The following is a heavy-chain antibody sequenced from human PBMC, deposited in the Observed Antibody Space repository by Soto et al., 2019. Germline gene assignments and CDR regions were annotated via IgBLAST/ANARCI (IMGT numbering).Heavy chain of an antibody. CDR1: GGSISSGDYY. CDR2: IYYSGST. Sequence: QVQLQESGPGLVKPSQTLSLTCTVSGGSISSGDYYWSWIRQPPGKGLEWIGYIYYSGSTYYNPSCKSRVIISVDTSKNQFSLKLSSVTAADTAVYYCARDQGSCSGGSCYRNNWFDPWGQGTLVTVSS. J-gene: IGHJ5*02. V-gene: IGHV4-30-4*01. D-gene: IGHD2-15*01. CDR3: ARDQGSCSGGSCYRNNWFDP.